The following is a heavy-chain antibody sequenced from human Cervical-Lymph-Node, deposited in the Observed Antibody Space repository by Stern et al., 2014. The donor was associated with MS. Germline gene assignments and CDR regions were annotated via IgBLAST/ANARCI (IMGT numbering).Heavy chain of an antibody. CDR3: ARLSYDSTFDY. Sequence: EVQLVESGGGLVQPGGSLRLSCAASGFTFSSYDMHWVRQVVGKGLEWVSAIGSAGDTYYPDPVKGRFTISRENAKRSLYLQMNGLRAGDTAVYYCARLSYDSTFDYWGQGTLVTVSS. CDR1: GFTFSSYD. CDR2: IGSAGDT. J-gene: IGHJ4*02. D-gene: IGHD3-22*01. V-gene: IGHV3-13*01.